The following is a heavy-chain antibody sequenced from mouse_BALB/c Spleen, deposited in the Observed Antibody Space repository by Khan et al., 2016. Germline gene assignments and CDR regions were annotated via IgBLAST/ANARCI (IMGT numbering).Heavy chain of an antibody. CDR2: ISYSGST. D-gene: IGHD2-14*01. Sequence: EVQLQESGPGLVKPSQSLSLTCTVTGYSITSDYAWNWIRQFPGNKLEWMGYISYSGSTSYNPSLKSRISITRDTSKNQFFQQLNSVTTEDTATYYCARNGNRYERTWFAYWGQGTLVTVSA. J-gene: IGHJ3*01. V-gene: IGHV3-2*02. CDR1: GYSITSDYA. CDR3: ARNGNRYERTWFAY.